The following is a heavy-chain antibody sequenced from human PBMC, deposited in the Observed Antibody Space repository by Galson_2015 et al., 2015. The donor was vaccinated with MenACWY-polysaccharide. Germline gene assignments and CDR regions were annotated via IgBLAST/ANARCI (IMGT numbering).Heavy chain of an antibody. Sequence: SLRLSCAASGFTFSSYAMSWVRQAPGKGLEWVSAISGSGGSTYYADSVKGRFTISRDNSKNTLYLQMNSLRAEDTAVYYCAKDPPPYYYDSQDASDIWGQGTMVAVSS. J-gene: IGHJ3*02. CDR2: ISGSGGST. D-gene: IGHD3-22*01. CDR1: GFTFSSYA. CDR3: AKDPPPYYYDSQDASDI. V-gene: IGHV3-23*01.